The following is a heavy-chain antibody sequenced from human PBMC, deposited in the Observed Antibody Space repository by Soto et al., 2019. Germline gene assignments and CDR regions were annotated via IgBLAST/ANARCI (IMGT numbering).Heavy chain of an antibody. V-gene: IGHV1-69*01. CDR1: RRSFISYA. CDR3: ARDSPLGEVVKDYYDRSGSPENGAFEI. Sequence: VKVTSKALRRSFISYAITWLPHAPVQGLKWVIGIISIFGTANYAQKFQGRVTITADESTSTAYMELSSLRSEDTSVYYCARDSPLGEVVKDYYDRSGSPENGAFEIWGQGTMVTV. CDR2: IISIFGTA. J-gene: IGHJ3*02. D-gene: IGHD3-22*01.